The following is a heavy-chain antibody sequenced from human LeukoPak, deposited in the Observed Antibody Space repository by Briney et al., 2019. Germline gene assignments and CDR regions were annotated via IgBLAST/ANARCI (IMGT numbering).Heavy chain of an antibody. J-gene: IGHJ3*02. CDR2: INSDGSST. Sequence: GGSLRLSCAASGFTFSSYWMHWVRQAPGKGLVWVSRINSDGSSTSYADSVKGRFTISRDNAKNTLYLQINSLRAEDTSVYYCATPTDYYDSSGYYSLAFDIWGQGTMVTVSS. CDR3: ATPTDYYDSSGYYSLAFDI. V-gene: IGHV3-74*01. D-gene: IGHD3-22*01. CDR1: GFTFSSYW.